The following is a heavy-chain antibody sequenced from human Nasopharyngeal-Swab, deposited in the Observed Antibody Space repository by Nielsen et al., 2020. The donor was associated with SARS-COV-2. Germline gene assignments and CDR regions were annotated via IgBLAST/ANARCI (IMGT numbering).Heavy chain of an antibody. CDR3: ARGRGSGLRLDWFDP. D-gene: IGHD6-25*01. CDR2: INHSGST. V-gene: IGHV4-34*01. Sequence: SETLSLTCAVYGGSFSGYYWSWIRQPPGKGLEWIGEINHSGSTNYNPSLKSRVTISVDTSKNQFSLKLSSVTAADTAVYYCARGRGSGLRLDWFDPWGQGTLVTVSS. CDR1: GGSFSGYY. J-gene: IGHJ5*02.